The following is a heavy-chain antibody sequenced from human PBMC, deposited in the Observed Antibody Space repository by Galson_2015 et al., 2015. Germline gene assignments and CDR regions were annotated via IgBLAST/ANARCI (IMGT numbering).Heavy chain of an antibody. J-gene: IGHJ4*02. CDR1: GFTFSRSV. CDR3: ARGHGASDRVFDY. V-gene: IGHV3-30-3*01. Sequence: SLRLSCAASGFTFSRSVMHWVRQAPGKGLEWAAIMSYDESDEFYADSVKGRFTISRDNSRNTLYLQMNSLRAEDTAVYYCARGHGASDRVFDYWAQGPLVTVSS. CDR2: MSYDESDE. D-gene: IGHD4-17*01.